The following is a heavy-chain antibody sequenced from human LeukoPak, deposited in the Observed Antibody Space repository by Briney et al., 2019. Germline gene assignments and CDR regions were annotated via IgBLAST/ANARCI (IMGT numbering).Heavy chain of an antibody. CDR2: ISSTSSYI. V-gene: IGHV3-21*01. CDR1: GFTFSSY. CDR3: ARSREVWWFDT. J-gene: IGHJ5*02. Sequence: GGSLRLSCAASGFTFSSYMNWVRQAPGKGLEWVSSISSTSSYIYYADSVKGRFTISRDNAKNSLYLQMNSLRAEDTAVYYCARSREVWWFDTWGQGTLVTVSS. D-gene: IGHD1-26*01.